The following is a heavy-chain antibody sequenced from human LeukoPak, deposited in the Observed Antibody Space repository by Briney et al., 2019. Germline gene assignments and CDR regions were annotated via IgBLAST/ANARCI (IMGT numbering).Heavy chain of an antibody. Sequence: GGSLRLSCAASGFTFSSYAMSWVRQAPGKGLEWVSGISGGGDSTYYADSVKGRFTISRDNAKNTLYLQMNSLRAEDTAVYYCARARYCSSTSCYIDYWGQGTLVTASS. D-gene: IGHD2-2*02. CDR1: GFTFSSYA. CDR3: ARARYCSSTSCYIDY. CDR2: ISGGGDST. J-gene: IGHJ4*02. V-gene: IGHV3-23*01.